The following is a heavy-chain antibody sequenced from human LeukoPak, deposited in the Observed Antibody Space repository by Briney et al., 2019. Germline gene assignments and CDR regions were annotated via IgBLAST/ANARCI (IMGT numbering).Heavy chain of an antibody. CDR2: SYPGDSDT. D-gene: IGHD2-2*01. CDR3: ARHLSSTGGCCYVDY. V-gene: IGHV5-51*01. Sequence: GESLKISCTTSGYSITTYWIGWVRQVAGKDLEWMGISYPGDSDTKYSPSFEGQVTISADKSTSTAYLQWSSLKASDTATYYCARHLSSTGGCCYVDYWGQGTLVTVSS. CDR1: GYSITTYW. J-gene: IGHJ4*02.